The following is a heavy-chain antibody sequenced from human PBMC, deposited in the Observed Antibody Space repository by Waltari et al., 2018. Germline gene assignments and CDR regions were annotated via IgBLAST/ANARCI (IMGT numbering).Heavy chain of an antibody. CDR3: ATAPDSSGYYWYFDL. V-gene: IGHV1-24*01. D-gene: IGHD6-19*01. Sequence: QVQLVQSGAEVKKPGASVKVSCKVSGYTLTELSMHWVRQAPGKGLEWMGGFCPEDGETIYAQKFQGRGTMTEDTSTDTAYMELSSLRSEDTAVYYCATAPDSSGYYWYFDLWGRGTLVTVSS. CDR1: GYTLTELS. J-gene: IGHJ2*01. CDR2: FCPEDGET.